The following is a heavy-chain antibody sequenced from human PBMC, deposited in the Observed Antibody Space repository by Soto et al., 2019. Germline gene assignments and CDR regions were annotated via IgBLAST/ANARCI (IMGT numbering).Heavy chain of an antibody. CDR1: GFTFSSYA. V-gene: IGHV3-23*01. Sequence: PGGSLRLSFAASGFTFSSYAMSWVRQAPGKGLEWVSAISGSGGSTYYADSVKGRFTISRDNSKNTLYLQMNSLRAEDTAVYYCAKDSWSALAPAPFDIWGQGTMVTVSS. CDR2: ISGSGGST. D-gene: IGHD2-2*01. J-gene: IGHJ3*02. CDR3: AKDSWSALAPAPFDI.